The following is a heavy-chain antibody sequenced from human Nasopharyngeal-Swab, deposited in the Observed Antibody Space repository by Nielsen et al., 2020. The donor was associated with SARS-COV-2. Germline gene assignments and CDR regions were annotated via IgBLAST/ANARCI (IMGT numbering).Heavy chain of an antibody. CDR3: ARELGGFGSY. Sequence: GESLKISCAASGFSFSTFWMHWVRQVPGEGLVWVSRINTDGRRTNYAESVKGRFTISRDNVKNMLYLQMNNLRPEDTAVYYCARELGGFGSYWGQGTLATVSS. CDR1: GFSFSTFW. V-gene: IGHV3-74*01. J-gene: IGHJ4*02. D-gene: IGHD5-12*01. CDR2: INTDGRRT.